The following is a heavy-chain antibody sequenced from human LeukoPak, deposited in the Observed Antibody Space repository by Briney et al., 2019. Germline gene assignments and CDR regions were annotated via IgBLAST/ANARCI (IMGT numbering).Heavy chain of an antibody. CDR2: ISGSGGST. D-gene: IGHD2-15*01. CDR1: GFTFSSYA. Sequence: PGASLRLSCAASGFTFSSYAMSWVRQAPGKGLEWVSAISGSGGSTYYADSVKGRFTISRDNAKNTLYLQMNRMRAEDTAVYYCAKGIVVVVAATDAFDIWGQGTMVTVSS. V-gene: IGHV3-23*01. CDR3: AKGIVVVVAATDAFDI. J-gene: IGHJ3*02.